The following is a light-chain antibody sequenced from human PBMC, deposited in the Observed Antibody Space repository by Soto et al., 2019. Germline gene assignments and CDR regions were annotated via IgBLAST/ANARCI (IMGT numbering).Light chain of an antibody. CDR1: SSDIGNYDF. CDR3: SSFTTNYFYV. J-gene: IGLJ1*01. CDR2: EVS. V-gene: IGLV2-14*01. Sequence: QSALTQPASVSGSPGQSITISCTGTSSDIGNYDFVSWYQQVPGTAPKAMIYEVSSRPSGVSNRFSGSKSGNTASLTISGLQAEDEADYYCSSFTTNYFYVFGPGTKLTVL.